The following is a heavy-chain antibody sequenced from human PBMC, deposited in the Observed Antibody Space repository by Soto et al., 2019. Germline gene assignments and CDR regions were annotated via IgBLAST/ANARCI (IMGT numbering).Heavy chain of an antibody. V-gene: IGHV3-30-3*01. CDR2: ISYDGSNK. CDR1: GFTFSSYA. D-gene: IGHD2-2*01. J-gene: IGHJ5*02. CDR3: ARDIRYCSSTSCPLAKVLDP. Sequence: QVQLVESGGGVVQPGRSLRLSCAASGFTFSSYAMHWVRQAPGKGLERVAVISYDGSNKYYADSVKGRFTISRDNSKNTLYLQMNSLRAEDTAVYYCARDIRYCSSTSCPLAKVLDPWGQGTLVTVSS.